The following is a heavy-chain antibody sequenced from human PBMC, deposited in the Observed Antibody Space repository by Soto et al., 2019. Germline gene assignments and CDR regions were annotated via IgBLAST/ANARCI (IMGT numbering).Heavy chain of an antibody. Sequence: QVQLQESGPGLVKPSQTLSLTCTVSGGSISSGGYYWSWIRQHPGKGLEWIGYIYYSGSTYYNPSLKSRVTISVDTSKNQFSLKLSSVTAADTAVYYCARGTRFLEWLPIDYWGQGTLVTVSS. J-gene: IGHJ4*02. CDR1: GGSISSGGYY. CDR3: ARGTRFLEWLPIDY. D-gene: IGHD3-3*01. CDR2: IYYSGST. V-gene: IGHV4-31*03.